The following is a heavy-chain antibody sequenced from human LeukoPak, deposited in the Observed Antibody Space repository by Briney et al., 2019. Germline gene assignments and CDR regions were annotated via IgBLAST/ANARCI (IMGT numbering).Heavy chain of an antibody. D-gene: IGHD3-3*01. V-gene: IGHV3-7*05. CDR3: ANRFPDY. J-gene: IGHJ4*02. CDR1: GFTFSNYW. Sequence: AGGSLRLSCAASGFTFSNYWMSWVRQAPGKGLQWVANIKEDGSEKYYVDSVKGRFTISRDNTKTSLYLQMNSLRDEDTAVYYCANRFPDYWGRGTLVTVSS. CDR2: IKEDGSEK.